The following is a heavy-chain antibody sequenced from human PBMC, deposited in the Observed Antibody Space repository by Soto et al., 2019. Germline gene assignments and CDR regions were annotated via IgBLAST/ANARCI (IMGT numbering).Heavy chain of an antibody. D-gene: IGHD3-16*01. Sequence: GGSLRLSCSASGFTFSRYAMHWVRQAPGKGLEYVSAISSNGGSTYYADSVKGRFTISRDNSKNTLYLQMSSLRAEDTTVYYCVRVPYSDSTHYFHYWGQGTLQTVST. CDR3: VRVPYSDSTHYFHY. CDR2: ISSNGGST. V-gene: IGHV3-64D*06. CDR1: GFTFSRYA. J-gene: IGHJ4*02.